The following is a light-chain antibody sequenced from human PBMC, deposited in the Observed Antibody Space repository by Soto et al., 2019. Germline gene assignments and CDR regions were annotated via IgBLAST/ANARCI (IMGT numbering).Light chain of an antibody. CDR2: DVS. CDR3: CSYAGSYFYV. V-gene: IGLV2-11*01. J-gene: IGLJ1*01. CDR1: SSDVGGYNS. Sequence: QSALTQPRSVSGPPGQSVAISCTGSSSDVGGYNSVSWYQQHPGKAPKLMIYDVSKRPSGVPDRLFGSKSGNTASLTISGLQAEDEADYYCCSYAGSYFYVFGTGTKLTVL.